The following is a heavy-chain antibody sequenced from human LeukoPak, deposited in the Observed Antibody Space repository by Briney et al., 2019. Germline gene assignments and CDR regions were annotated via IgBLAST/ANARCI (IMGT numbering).Heavy chain of an antibody. Sequence: VSVKVSCKASGYTFTGYYMHWVRQAPGQGLEWMGIINSSGGTTSYAQKFQGRVTMTRDTSTSTVYMELSSLRSEDTAVYYCARGGWYYFDYWGQGTLVTVSS. CDR1: GYTFTGYY. J-gene: IGHJ4*02. CDR3: ARGGWYYFDY. D-gene: IGHD6-19*01. CDR2: INSSGGTT. V-gene: IGHV1-46*01.